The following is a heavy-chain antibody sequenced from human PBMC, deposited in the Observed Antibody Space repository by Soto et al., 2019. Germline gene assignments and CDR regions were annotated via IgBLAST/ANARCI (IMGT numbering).Heavy chain of an antibody. CDR2: IRSSGSGT. V-gene: IGHV3-64*07. CDR3: ARDARVSGTYYYYYMDV. Sequence: EVQLLESGGGLVQPEGSLRLSCAASGFILSNYAMHWVRQGPGRGLEYLASIRSSGSGTHYADSVKGRFTISRDNSKNTLYLQMGSLRTDDTALYHCARDARVSGTYYYYYMDVWGKGTTVTVSS. J-gene: IGHJ6*03. CDR1: GFILSNYA. D-gene: IGHD3-3*01.